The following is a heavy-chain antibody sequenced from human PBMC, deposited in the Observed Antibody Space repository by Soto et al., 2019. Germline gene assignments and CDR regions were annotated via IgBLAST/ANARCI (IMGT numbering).Heavy chain of an antibody. V-gene: IGHV4-39*01. D-gene: IGHD2-8*01. J-gene: IGHJ5*02. CDR3: ARLPVLEGNWFDP. CDR1: GGSISSSSYY. Sequence: SETLSLTCTVSGGSISSSSYYWGWIRQPPGKGLEWIGSIYYSGSTYYNPSLKSRVTISVDTSKNQFSLKLSSVTAADTAVYYCARLPVLEGNWFDPWGQGTLVTVSS. CDR2: IYYSGST.